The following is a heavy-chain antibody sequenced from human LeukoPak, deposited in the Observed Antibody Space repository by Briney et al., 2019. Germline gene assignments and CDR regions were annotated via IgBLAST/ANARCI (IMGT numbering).Heavy chain of an antibody. J-gene: IGHJ4*02. CDR3: ARARTAMVDGHLDY. V-gene: IGHV1-69*13. Sequence: SVKVSCKASGGTFSSYAISWVRQAPGQGLEWMGGIIPIFGTANYAQKFQGRVTITAHESTSPAYMELSSLRSEDTAVYYCARARTAMVDGHLDYWGQGTLVTVSS. CDR1: GGTFSSYA. CDR2: IIPIFGTA. D-gene: IGHD5-18*01.